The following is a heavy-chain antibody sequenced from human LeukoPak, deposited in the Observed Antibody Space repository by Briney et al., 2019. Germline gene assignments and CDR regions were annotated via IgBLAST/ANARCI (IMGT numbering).Heavy chain of an antibody. Sequence: GGSLRLSCAASGFTFSSYWMSWVRQAPGKGLEWVANIKQDGSEKYYVDSVKGRSTISRDNAKNSLYLQMNSLRAEDTAVYYCARVGGYSIFDYWGQGTLVTVSS. CDR2: IKQDGSEK. CDR3: ARVGGYSIFDY. CDR1: GFTFSSYW. J-gene: IGHJ4*02. D-gene: IGHD2-15*01. V-gene: IGHV3-7*01.